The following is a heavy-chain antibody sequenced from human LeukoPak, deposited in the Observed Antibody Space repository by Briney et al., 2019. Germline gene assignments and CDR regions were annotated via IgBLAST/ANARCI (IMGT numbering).Heavy chain of an antibody. CDR3: ARPVRYILTGYYKRGYYFDY. CDR1: GGSFSGYY. CDR2: INHSGST. J-gene: IGHJ4*02. D-gene: IGHD3-9*01. V-gene: IGHV4-34*01. Sequence: SETLSLTCAVYGGSFSGYYWSWIRQPPGEGLEWIGEINHSGSTNYNPSLKSRVTISVDTSKNQFSLKLSSVTAADTAVYYCARPVRYILTGYYKRGYYFDYWGQGTLVTVSS.